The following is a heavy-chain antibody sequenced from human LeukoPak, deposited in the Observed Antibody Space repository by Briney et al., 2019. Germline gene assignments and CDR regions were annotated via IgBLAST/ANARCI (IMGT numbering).Heavy chain of an antibody. D-gene: IGHD6-13*01. V-gene: IGHV3-48*02. CDR3: ARDPHIAAAGTIFDY. Sequence: GGSLRLSCAASGFTFSNAWMSWVRQAPGKGLEWVSYISSSSSTIYYADSVKGRFTISRDNAKNSLYLQMNSLRDEDSAVYYCARDPHIAAAGTIFDYWGQGTLVTVSS. CDR2: ISSSSSTI. J-gene: IGHJ4*02. CDR1: GFTFSNAW.